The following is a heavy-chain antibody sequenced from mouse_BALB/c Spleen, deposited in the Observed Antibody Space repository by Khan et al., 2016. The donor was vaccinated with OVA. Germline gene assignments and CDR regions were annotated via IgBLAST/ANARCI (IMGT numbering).Heavy chain of an antibody. CDR2: ITYDGSN. CDR1: GYSITGGSS. CDR3: ARGVRVVPYSCFDD. D-gene: IGHD1-1*01. Sequence: EVQLQESGPGLVKPSQSLSLTCSVTGYSITGGSSWCWIRQLPGNMLELRGYITYDGSNNYTPSLKNRTTITRDTSTNPFFLKLNSVTTEDTATFDSARGVRVVPYSCFDDWGAGTTVTVSS. V-gene: IGHV3-6*01. J-gene: IGHJ1*01.